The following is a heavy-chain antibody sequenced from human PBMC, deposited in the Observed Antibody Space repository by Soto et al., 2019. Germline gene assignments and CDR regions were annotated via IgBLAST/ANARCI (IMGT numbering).Heavy chain of an antibody. CDR1: GFTFGNHW. Sequence: GGSLRLSCAAAGFTFGNHWLNWVRQAPGKGLLSVSQIKGYWGSTNYADSVRGRFTISKDSSRNTLYLQMSDLRVEDTGVYYGAKCDADSGGTGYPLDYWGQGTLVTVSS. CDR3: AKCDADSGGTGYPLDY. J-gene: IGHJ4*02. V-gene: IGHV3-74*01. D-gene: IGHD2-15*01. CDR2: IKGYWGST.